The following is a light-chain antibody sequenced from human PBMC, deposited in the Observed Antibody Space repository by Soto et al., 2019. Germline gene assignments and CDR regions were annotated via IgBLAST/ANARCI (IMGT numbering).Light chain of an antibody. CDR3: QQGNSFPFT. V-gene: IGKV1-12*01. Sequence: DIQMTQSPSSVSASVGDRVTITCRASQDIGYALAWFQQKPGEAPSLLMYTASSLHSGVPSRFSGSRSGTDFTLTISSLQPEDSATYYCQQGNSFPFTFGGGTKVEIK. CDR2: TAS. J-gene: IGKJ4*01. CDR1: QDIGYA.